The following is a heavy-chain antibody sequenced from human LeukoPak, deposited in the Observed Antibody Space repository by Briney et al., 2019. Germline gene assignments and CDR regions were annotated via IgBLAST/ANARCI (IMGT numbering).Heavy chain of an antibody. J-gene: IGHJ2*01. V-gene: IGHV3-9*01. D-gene: IGHD1-26*01. Sequence: PGRSLRLSCAVSGFTFYDYAMHWVRQAPGKGLESVSGISWNSGSIGYADSVKGRFTISRDNAKNSLYLQMNSLRAEDTALYYCAKDRSWADWYFDLWGRGTLVTVSS. CDR2: ISWNSGSI. CDR1: GFTFYDYA. CDR3: AKDRSWADWYFDL.